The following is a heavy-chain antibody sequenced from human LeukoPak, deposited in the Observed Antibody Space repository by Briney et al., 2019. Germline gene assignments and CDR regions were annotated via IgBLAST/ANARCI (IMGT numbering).Heavy chain of an antibody. CDR3: ARDSRTKRRYFDY. V-gene: IGHV3-21*01. J-gene: IGHJ4*02. CDR2: ISSSSSYI. D-gene: IGHD1-1*01. Sequence: GESLRLSCAASGFTFSVYYMFWVRQAPGKGLEWVSSISSSSSYIYYADSVKGRFTISRDNAKNSLYLQMNSLRAEDTAVYYCARDSRTKRRYFDYWGQGTLVTVSS. CDR1: GFTFSVYY.